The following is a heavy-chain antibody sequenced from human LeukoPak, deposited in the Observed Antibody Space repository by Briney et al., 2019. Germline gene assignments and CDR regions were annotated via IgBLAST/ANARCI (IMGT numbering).Heavy chain of an antibody. V-gene: IGHV3-21*01. Sequence: TGGSLRLSCAASGFTFSSYSMNWVRQAPGKGLEWVSSISSSSSYIYYADSVKGRFTISRDNAKNSLYLQMNSLRAEDTAVYYCASWLSGSYRNFDYWGQGTLVTVSS. J-gene: IGHJ4*02. D-gene: IGHD1-26*01. CDR3: ASWLSGSYRNFDY. CDR1: GFTFSSYS. CDR2: ISSSSSYI.